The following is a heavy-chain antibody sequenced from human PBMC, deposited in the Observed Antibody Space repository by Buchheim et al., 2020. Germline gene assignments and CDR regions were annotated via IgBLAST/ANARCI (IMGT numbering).Heavy chain of an antibody. CDR3: VRDRDTDGWSPFGP. Sequence: QVQLQESGPGLVKPSQTLSLTCNVSGGSISSESYYWSWIRQPVGKGLEWIGRIYIIGPVKYNTSLKSRVTRSMDKSKNHFSLKLTSVTAADTAVYYCVRDRDTDGWSPFGPWGQG. J-gene: IGHJ5*02. D-gene: IGHD6-19*01. CDR1: GGSISSESYY. V-gene: IGHV4-61*02. CDR2: IYIIGPV.